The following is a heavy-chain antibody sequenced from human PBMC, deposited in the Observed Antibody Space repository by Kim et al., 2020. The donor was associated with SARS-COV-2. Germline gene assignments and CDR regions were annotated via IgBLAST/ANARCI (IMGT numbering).Heavy chain of an antibody. D-gene: IGHD2-15*01. CDR1: GGSFSGYY. V-gene: IGHV4-34*01. CDR2: INHSGST. CDR3: ARGVCSGGSCYVYYDSRGRRPVHVDY. Sequence: SETLSLTCAVYGGSFSGYYWSWIRQPPGKGLEWIGEINHSGSTNYNPSLKSRVTISVDTSKNQFSLKLSSVTAADTAVYYCARGVCSGGSCYVYYDSRGRRPVHVDYCGQGTLVTASS. J-gene: IGHJ4*02.